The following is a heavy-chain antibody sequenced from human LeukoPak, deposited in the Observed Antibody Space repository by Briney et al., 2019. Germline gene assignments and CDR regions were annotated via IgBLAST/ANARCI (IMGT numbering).Heavy chain of an antibody. Sequence: ASVKVSCKASGYSFTNYYLHWVRQAPGQGFEWMGIINPGGGTTTYAQKFQGRVTMTTDTSTSTAYMELRSLRSDDTAVYYCARALNYYDSSGYILGDYYYYGMDVWGQGTTVTVSS. CDR3: ARALNYYDSSGYILGDYYYYGMDV. J-gene: IGHJ6*02. V-gene: IGHV1-46*01. CDR1: GYSFTNYY. CDR2: INPGGGTT. D-gene: IGHD3-22*01.